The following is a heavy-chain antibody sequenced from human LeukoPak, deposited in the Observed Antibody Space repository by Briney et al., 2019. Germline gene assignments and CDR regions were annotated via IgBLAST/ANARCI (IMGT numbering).Heavy chain of an antibody. J-gene: IGHJ6*04. CDR3: TTDRYSNYGNVDV. CDR1: GFTFSNAW. V-gene: IGHV3-15*01. CDR2: IKSKTDGGTT. Sequence: GGSLRLSCAASGFTFSNAWMSWVRQAPWKGLEWVGRIKSKTDGGTTDYAAPVKGRFTISRDDSKNTLYLQMNSLKTEDTAVYYCTTDRYSNYGNVDVWGKGTTVTVSS. D-gene: IGHD4-11*01.